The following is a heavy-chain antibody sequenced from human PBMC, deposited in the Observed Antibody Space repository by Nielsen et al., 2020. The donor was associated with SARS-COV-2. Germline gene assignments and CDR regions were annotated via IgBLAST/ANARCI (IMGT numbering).Heavy chain of an antibody. CDR3: ARPITQYSTSSGRYYYYGMDV. CDR1: GYSFTSYW. Sequence: GESLKISCKGSGYSFTSYWIGWVRQMPGKGLEWMGIIYPGDSDTRYSPSFQGQVTISADKSISTAYLQWSSLKASDTAMYYCARPITQYSTSSGRYYYYGMDVWGQGTTVTVSS. J-gene: IGHJ6*02. V-gene: IGHV5-51*01. CDR2: IYPGDSDT. D-gene: IGHD6-6*01.